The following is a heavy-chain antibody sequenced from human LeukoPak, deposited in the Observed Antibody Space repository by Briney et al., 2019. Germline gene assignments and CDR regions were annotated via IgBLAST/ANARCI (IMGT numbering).Heavy chain of an antibody. J-gene: IGHJ6*03. CDR3: ARASDYYGSGSYYPGDYYYMDV. CDR1: GYTFTSYY. CDR2: INPSGGST. D-gene: IGHD3-10*01. Sequence: GASVKVSCKASGYTFTSYYMHWVRQAPGQGLEWMGIINPSGGSTSYAQKFQGRVTMTRDMSTSTVYMELSSLRSEDTAVYYCARASDYYGSGSYYPGDYYYMDVWGKGTTVTVSS. V-gene: IGHV1-46*01.